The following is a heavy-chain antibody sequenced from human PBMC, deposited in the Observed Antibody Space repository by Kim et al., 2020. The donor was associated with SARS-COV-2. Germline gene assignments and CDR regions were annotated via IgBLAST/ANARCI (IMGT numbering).Heavy chain of an antibody. V-gene: IGHV4-4*02. CDR2: IYHSGST. Sequence: SETLSLTCAVSGGSISSSNWWSWVRQPPGKGLEWIGEIYHSGSTNYNPSLKSRVTISVDKSKNQFSLKLSSVTAADTAVYYCARDWRVYYYYGMDVWGQGTTVTVSS. J-gene: IGHJ6*02. CDR3: ARDWRVYYYYGMDV. CDR1: GGSISSSNW. D-gene: IGHD3-3*01.